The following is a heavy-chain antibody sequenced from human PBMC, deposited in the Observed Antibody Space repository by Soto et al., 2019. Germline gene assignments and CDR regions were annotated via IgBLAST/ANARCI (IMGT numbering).Heavy chain of an antibody. CDR2: IDPSDSYT. CDR3: ARHAGVYYDSSGYESIINWFDP. CDR1: GYSFTSYW. D-gene: IGHD3-22*01. J-gene: IGHJ5*02. V-gene: IGHV5-10-1*01. Sequence: GESLKISCKGSGYSFTSYWISWVRQMPGKGLEWMGRIDPSDSYTNYSPSFQGHVTISADKSISTAYLQWSSLKASDTAMYYCARHAGVYYDSSGYESIINWFDPWGQGTLVTVSS.